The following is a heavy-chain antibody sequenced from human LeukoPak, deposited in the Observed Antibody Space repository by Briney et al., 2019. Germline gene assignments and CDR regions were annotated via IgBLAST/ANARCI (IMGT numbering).Heavy chain of an antibody. Sequence: HPGGSLRLSCAASGFTFSSYAMHWVRQAPGKGLEWVAVISYDGSNKYYADSVKGRFTISRDNSKNTLYLQMNSLRAEDTAVYYCARDPNEGYFDYWGQGTLVTVSP. CDR3: ARDPNEGYFDY. V-gene: IGHV3-30-3*01. CDR1: GFTFSSYA. CDR2: ISYDGSNK. J-gene: IGHJ4*02.